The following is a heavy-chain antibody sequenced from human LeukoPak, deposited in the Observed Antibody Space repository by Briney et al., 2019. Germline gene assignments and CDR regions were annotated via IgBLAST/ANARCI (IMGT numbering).Heavy chain of an antibody. CDR2: IYHDGST. Sequence: SETLSLTCAVSGGSISSGGYSWNWIRQPPGKGLEWIGYIYHDGSTYYNPSLKGRVTISVDRSKNQFSLKMSSVTAADSAVYYCARGDSSGSYADYWGQGTLVTVSS. D-gene: IGHD3-10*01. J-gene: IGHJ4*02. V-gene: IGHV4-30-2*01. CDR3: ARGDSSGSYADY. CDR1: GGSISSGGYS.